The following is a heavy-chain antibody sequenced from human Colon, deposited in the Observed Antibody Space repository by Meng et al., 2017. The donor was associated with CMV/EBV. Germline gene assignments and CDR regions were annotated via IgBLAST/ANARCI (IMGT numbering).Heavy chain of an antibody. CDR2: ISNTGSPK. Sequence: FSVRDYYMTWVRQAPGKGLEWVSYISNTGSPKHYADSVRGRFTISRDNARNSLYLQMNGLRAEDTAVYYCVRNRDYDFWTGYPNWFDPWGQGTLVTVSS. J-gene: IGHJ5*02. V-gene: IGHV3-11*04. D-gene: IGHD3-3*01. CDR3: VRNRDYDFWTGYPNWFDP. CDR1: FSVRDYY.